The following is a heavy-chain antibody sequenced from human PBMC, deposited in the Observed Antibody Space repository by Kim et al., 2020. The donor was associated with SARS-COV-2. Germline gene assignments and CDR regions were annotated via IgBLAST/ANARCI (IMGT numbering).Heavy chain of an antibody. CDR1: GYSISSGYY. CDR3: ASPDWNYVYTYAEYFQH. CDR2: IYHSGST. V-gene: IGHV4-38-2*02. D-gene: IGHD1-7*01. Sequence: SETLSLTCTVSGYSISSGYYWGWIRQPPGKGLEWIGSIYHSGSTYYNPSLKSRVTISVDTSKNQFSLKLSSVTAADTAVYYCASPDWNYVYTYAEYFQHWGQGTLVTVSS. J-gene: IGHJ1*01.